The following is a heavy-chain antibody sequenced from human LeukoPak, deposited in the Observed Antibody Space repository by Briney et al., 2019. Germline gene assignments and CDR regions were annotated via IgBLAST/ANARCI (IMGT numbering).Heavy chain of an antibody. D-gene: IGHD3-3*01. CDR1: GGSFSGYY. CDR3: ARGMVGYDFWSGYYSPVARFAP. J-gene: IGHJ5*02. V-gene: IGHV4-34*01. Sequence: SETLSLTCAVYGGSFSGYYWSWIRQPPGKGLEWIGEINHSGSTNYNPSLKSRVTISVDTSKNQFSLKLSSVTAADTAVYYCARGMVGYDFWSGYYSPVARFAPWGQGTLVTVSS. CDR2: INHSGST.